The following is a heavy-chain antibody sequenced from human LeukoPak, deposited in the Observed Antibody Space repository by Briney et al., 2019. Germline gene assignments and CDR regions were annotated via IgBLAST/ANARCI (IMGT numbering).Heavy chain of an antibody. CDR1: GGSLTSYY. CDR2: IYFSAST. J-gene: IGHJ6*01. V-gene: IGHV4-59*01. CDR3: ARHNSSWSWTYYYYGIDV. D-gene: IGHD6-13*01. Sequence: SETLSLTCTVSGGSLTSYYCSCIRQPPGKGLGWIGYIYFSASTNYTPSLKSRVTISLHTSKNQFSLTLSCVTGADTAVYYCARHNSSWSWTYYYYGIDVWGQGTTVTVSS.